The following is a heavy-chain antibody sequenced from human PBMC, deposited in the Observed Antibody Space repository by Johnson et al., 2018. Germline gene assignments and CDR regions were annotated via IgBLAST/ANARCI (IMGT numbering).Heavy chain of an antibody. CDR3: ARCSYSRSSSYYYYYSMDV. D-gene: IGHD6-13*01. Sequence: QVQLQESGPGLVKPSETLSLTCTVSGGSISSSSYYWGWIRQPPGKGLEWIGSIYYSGSTYYNPSLKSRVTISVDTSKNQFSLKLSSVTAAATAVYYCARCSYSRSSSYYYYYSMDVWGKGTTVTVSS. CDR2: IYYSGST. J-gene: IGHJ6*03. CDR1: GGSISSSSYY. V-gene: IGHV4-39*07.